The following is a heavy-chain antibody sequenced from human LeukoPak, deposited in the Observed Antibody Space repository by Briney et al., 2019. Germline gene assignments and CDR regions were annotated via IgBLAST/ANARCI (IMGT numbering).Heavy chain of an antibody. CDR3: ATDLSRWELLDAFDI. V-gene: IGHV1-69-2*01. D-gene: IGHD1-26*01. CDR2: VDPEDGET. J-gene: IGHJ3*02. Sequence: ATVKISCKVSGYTFTDYYMHWVQQAPGEGLEWMGLVDPEDGETIYAEKFQGRVTITADTSTDTAYMELSSLRSEDTAVYYCATDLSRWELLDAFDIWGQGTMVTVSS. CDR1: GYTFTDYY.